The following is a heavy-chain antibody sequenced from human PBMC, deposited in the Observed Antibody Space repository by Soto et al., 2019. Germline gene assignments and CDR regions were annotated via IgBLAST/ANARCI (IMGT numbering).Heavy chain of an antibody. J-gene: IGHJ6*02. V-gene: IGHV3-21*01. Sequence: ETLRLSCVGSGFTFSTYSINWVRQAPGKGLEWVSSISSRSDIYYADSVKGRFTISRDNAKNSVSLQMNSLRAEDTAVYYCAREYTAWPLAYGLDVWGQGTTVTVSS. D-gene: IGHD2-2*02. CDR3: AREYTAWPLAYGLDV. CDR1: GFTFSTYS. CDR2: ISSRSDI.